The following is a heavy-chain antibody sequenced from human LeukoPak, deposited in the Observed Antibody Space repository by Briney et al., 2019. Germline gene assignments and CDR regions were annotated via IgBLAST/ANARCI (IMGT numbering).Heavy chain of an antibody. Sequence: GGSLRLSCAASGFTVSSNYMSWVRQAPGKGLEWVAVISYDGSNKYYADSVKGRFTISRDNSKNTLYLQMNSLRAEDTAVYYCARGQQGDYWGQGTLVTVSS. CDR2: ISYDGSNK. CDR1: GFTVSSNY. CDR3: ARGQQGDY. V-gene: IGHV3-30*03. D-gene: IGHD6-13*01. J-gene: IGHJ4*02.